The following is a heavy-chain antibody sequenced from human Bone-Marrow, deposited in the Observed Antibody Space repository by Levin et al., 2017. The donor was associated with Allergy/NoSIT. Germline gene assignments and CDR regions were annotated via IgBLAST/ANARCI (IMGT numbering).Heavy chain of an antibody. CDR3: ARQLACTGGVCCPIPYYYDYMDV. CDR1: GYTFTGYY. CDR2: INPNSGGT. J-gene: IGHJ6*03. Sequence: KSGESLKISCKASGYTFTGYYMHWVRQAPGQGLEWMGRINPNSGGTNYAQKFQGRVTMTRDTSISTAYMELSRLRSDDTAVYYCARQLACTGGVCCPIPYYYDYMDVWGKGTTVTVSS. V-gene: IGHV1-2*06. D-gene: IGHD2-8*02.